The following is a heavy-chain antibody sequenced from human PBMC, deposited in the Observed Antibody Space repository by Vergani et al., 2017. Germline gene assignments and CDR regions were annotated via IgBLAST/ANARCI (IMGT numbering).Heavy chain of an antibody. CDR3: ATDNPTTLAFDI. V-gene: IGHV4-59*01. D-gene: IGHD5-12*01. CDR1: PGSISPSY. J-gene: IGHJ3*02. Sequence: QLQLQESGPGLVKPSKTLSLTCTVSPGSISPSYWRWLLPPPGKGLDCFGYIYYSGGTHYNPSLKSRVTISVDTSKNQFSLKLSSVTAADTAVYYCATDNPTTLAFDIWGQGTMVTVSS. CDR2: IYYSGGT.